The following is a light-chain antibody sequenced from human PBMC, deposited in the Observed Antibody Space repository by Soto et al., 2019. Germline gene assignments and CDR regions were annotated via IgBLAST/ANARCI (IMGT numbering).Light chain of an antibody. CDR3: ATWDDSLNVV. Sequence: QSALTQSPSASGTPGQRVSISCSGSTSNIGTNTVSWYQHVPGTAPKLLIYSNDQRPSAVPGRFSGSKSGTSVSLAISGLLSEDEADYYCATWDDSLNVVFGGGTKLTVL. CDR2: SND. CDR1: TSNIGTNT. V-gene: IGLV1-44*01. J-gene: IGLJ2*01.